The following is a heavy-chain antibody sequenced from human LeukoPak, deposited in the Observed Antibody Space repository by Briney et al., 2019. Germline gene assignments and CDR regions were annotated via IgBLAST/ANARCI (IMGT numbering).Heavy chain of an antibody. D-gene: IGHD6-19*01. CDR1: GFTFSSYA. CDR2: ISYDGSNK. V-gene: IGHV3-30-3*01. J-gene: IGHJ3*02. Sequence: PGGSLRLSCAASGFTFSSYAMHWVRQAPGKGLEWVAVISYDGSNKYYADSVKGRFTISRDNSKNTLYLQMNSLRAEDTAVYYCARDPLDSSGRYNAFDIWGQGTMVTVSS. CDR3: ARDPLDSSGRYNAFDI.